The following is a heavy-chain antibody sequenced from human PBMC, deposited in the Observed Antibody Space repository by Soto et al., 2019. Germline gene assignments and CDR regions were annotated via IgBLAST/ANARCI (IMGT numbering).Heavy chain of an antibody. V-gene: IGHV4-59*01. CDR1: GGSISSYY. Sequence: SETLSLTCTVSGGSISSYYWSWIRQPPGKGLEWIGYIYYSGSTNYNPSLKSRVTISVDTSKNQFSLKLSSVTAADTAVYYCARMGSGSGSYGRGNWFDPWGQGTLVTVSS. CDR2: IYYSGST. CDR3: ARMGSGSGSYGRGNWFDP. D-gene: IGHD1-26*01. J-gene: IGHJ5*02.